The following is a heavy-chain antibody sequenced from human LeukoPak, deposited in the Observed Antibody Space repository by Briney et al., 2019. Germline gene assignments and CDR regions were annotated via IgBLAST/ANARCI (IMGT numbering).Heavy chain of an antibody. D-gene: IGHD5/OR15-5a*01. CDR1: GYTFTNYG. CDR3: ARDCIGCLGFDY. V-gene: IGHV1-18*01. Sequence: ASVKVSCKASGYTFTNYGISWVRQAPGQGLEWMGWVSAYADDTNYVQKFRGRITMTTGTSTSTAYVELRSLRSDDTAVYYCARDCIGCLGFDYWGQGTLVTVSS. CDR2: VSAYADDT. J-gene: IGHJ4*02.